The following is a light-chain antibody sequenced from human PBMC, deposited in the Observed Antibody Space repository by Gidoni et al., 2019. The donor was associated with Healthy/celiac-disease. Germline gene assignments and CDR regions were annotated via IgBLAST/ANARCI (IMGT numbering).Light chain of an antibody. Sequence: AIRMTQSPSSFSASTGDRVTITCRASQGISSYLAWYQQTPGKAPKLLIYAAYTLQSGVPSRFSGSGSGTEFTLTISCLKSEDFATYYCQQYYSYPRTFXKXTKVEIK. CDR3: QQYYSYPRT. J-gene: IGKJ1*01. CDR2: AAY. CDR1: QGISSY. V-gene: IGKV1-8*01.